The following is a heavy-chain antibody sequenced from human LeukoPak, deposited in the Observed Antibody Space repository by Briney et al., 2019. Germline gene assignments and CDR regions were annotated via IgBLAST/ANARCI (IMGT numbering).Heavy chain of an antibody. CDR3: ATDSSGWDLVDY. D-gene: IGHD6-19*01. V-gene: IGHV4-38-2*02. J-gene: IGHJ4*02. CDR2: IYHSGST. Sequence: PSETLSLTCTVSGGSISSGYYWGWIRQPPGKGLEWIGSIYHSGSTYYNPSLKSRVTISVDTSKNQFSLKLSSVTAADTAVYYCATDSSGWDLVDYWGQGTLVTVSS. CDR1: GGSISSGYY.